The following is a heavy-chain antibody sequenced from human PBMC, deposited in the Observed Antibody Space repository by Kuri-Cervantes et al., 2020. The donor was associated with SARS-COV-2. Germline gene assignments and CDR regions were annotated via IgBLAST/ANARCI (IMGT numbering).Heavy chain of an antibody. CDR3: AGEQEQFDY. V-gene: IGHV3-30-3*01. CDR2: ISYDGSNK. CDR1: GFTLSSYA. D-gene: IGHD1/OR15-1a*01. Sequence: GESLKISCAASGFTLSSYAMHWVRQAPGKGLEWVAVISYDGSNKYYADSVKGRFTISRDNSKNTLYLQMNSLRAEDTAVYYCAGEQEQFDYWGQGTLVTVSS. J-gene: IGHJ4*02.